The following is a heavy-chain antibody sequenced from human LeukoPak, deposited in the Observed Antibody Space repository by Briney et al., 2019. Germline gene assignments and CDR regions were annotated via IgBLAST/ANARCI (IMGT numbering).Heavy chain of an antibody. V-gene: IGHV4-38-2*02. D-gene: IGHD6-13*01. Sequence: KPSETLSLTCKVSGYSISSANYWGWIRQPPGKGLEWIASLYHSGATYYNPSLKSRVTISVDTSKNQFSLKLSSVTAADTAVYYCARAIAAAGSYYYYYYMDVWGKGTTVTVSS. CDR1: GYSISSANY. CDR2: LYHSGAT. CDR3: ARAIAAAGSYYYYYYMDV. J-gene: IGHJ6*03.